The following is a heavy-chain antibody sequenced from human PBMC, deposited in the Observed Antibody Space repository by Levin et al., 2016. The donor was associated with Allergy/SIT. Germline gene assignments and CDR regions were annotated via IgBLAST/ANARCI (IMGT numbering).Heavy chain of an antibody. V-gene: IGHV4-34*01. CDR3: ARGRRGSYFH. D-gene: IGHD1-26*01. CDR1: GGSFGGYY. Sequence: SETLSLTCAVDGGSFGGYYWTWIRQPPGKGLEWIGEIYHTETINYNPSLNNRVTISPELSKNQFSLILNSVTAADTAVYYCARGRRGSYFHWGQGTLVTVSS. J-gene: IGHJ4*02. CDR2: IYHTETI.